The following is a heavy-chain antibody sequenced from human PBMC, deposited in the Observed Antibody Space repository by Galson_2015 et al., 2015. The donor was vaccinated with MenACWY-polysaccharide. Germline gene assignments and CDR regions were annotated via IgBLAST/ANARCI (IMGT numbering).Heavy chain of an antibody. CDR2: IASDGINT. D-gene: IGHD4-17*01. J-gene: IGHJ5*02. Sequence: SLRLSCAASGFTFSNFDMHWVRQAPEKVLQWVAVIASDGINTYYADSVKGRFTISRDNSKNTVYLQMNSLETEDTALYYCAKDRRDFYGVRANYFDAWGQGTLVSVSS. CDR1: GFTFSNFD. CDR3: AKDRRDFYGVRANYFDA. V-gene: IGHV3-30*18.